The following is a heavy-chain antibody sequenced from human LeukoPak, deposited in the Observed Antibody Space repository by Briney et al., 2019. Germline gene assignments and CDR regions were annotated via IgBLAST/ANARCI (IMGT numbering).Heavy chain of an antibody. J-gene: IGHJ4*02. CDR3: ARASQLVLPRFDY. V-gene: IGHV3-48*03. Sequence: SSSGSTIYYADSVKGRFTISRDNAKNSLYLQMNSLMAEDTAVYYCARASQLVLPRFDYWGQGTLVTVSS. CDR2: SSSGSTI. D-gene: IGHD6-13*01.